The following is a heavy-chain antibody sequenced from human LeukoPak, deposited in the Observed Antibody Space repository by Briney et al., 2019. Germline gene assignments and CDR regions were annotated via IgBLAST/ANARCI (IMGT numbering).Heavy chain of an antibody. J-gene: IGHJ5*02. V-gene: IGHV3-30*02. CDR3: AKVVPAAIGWFDP. CDR2: IRDDGSNK. CDR1: AFTFSSYG. D-gene: IGHD2-2*01. Sequence: GGSLRLACSASAFTFSSYGMHWVRQAPGKGLEGVAFIRDDGSNKYYADSVKGRFTISRDNSTTTLYLQMNSLRAEDTAVYYCAKVVPAAIGWFDPWGQGTLVTVSS.